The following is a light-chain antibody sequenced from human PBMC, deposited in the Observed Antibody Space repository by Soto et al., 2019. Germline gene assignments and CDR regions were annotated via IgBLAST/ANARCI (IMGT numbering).Light chain of an antibody. CDR3: QQYGSSGT. CDR2: GAL. CDR1: QSVSSSY. V-gene: IGKV3-20*01. J-gene: IGKJ1*01. Sequence: EIVLTQSPGTLSLSPGERATLSCRASQSVSSSYLAWYQQKPGQAPRPLIYGALSRATGIPDRFSGSGSGTDFTLTISRLEPEDFAVYYCQQYGSSGTFGQGTKVDI.